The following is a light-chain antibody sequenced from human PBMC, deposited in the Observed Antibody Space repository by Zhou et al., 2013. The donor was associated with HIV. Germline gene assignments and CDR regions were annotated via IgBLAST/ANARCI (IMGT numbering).Light chain of an antibody. V-gene: IGKV3-20*01. Sequence: EIVLTQSPGTLSLSPGERATLSCRASQNVGDFLAWYQHKPGQAPRLLIYGASSRATDIPDRFSGSGSATDFTLTINTLEPEDFAVYYCQQYGASSTFGQGTKLEI. J-gene: IGKJ2*01. CDR1: QNVGDF. CDR3: QQYGASST. CDR2: GAS.